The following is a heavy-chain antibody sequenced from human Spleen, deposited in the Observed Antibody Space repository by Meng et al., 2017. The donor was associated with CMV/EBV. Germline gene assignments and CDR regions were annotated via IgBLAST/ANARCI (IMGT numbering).Heavy chain of an antibody. V-gene: IGHV3-11*01. CDR1: GFTFSAYY. CDR3: ARDRYYGSGTYYY. J-gene: IGHJ4*02. Sequence: AASGFTFSAYYISWIRQAPGKGLEWISYISSSGSTIYYADSVKGRFTVSRDNAKKLLYLQMNSLRAEDTAVYYCARDRYYGSGTYYYWGQGTLVTVSS. D-gene: IGHD3-10*01. CDR2: ISSSGSTI.